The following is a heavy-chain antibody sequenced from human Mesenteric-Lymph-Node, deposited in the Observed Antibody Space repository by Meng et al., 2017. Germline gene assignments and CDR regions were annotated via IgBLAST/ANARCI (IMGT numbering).Heavy chain of an antibody. CDR3: ARVGPLSGWSRSYYFDY. CDR2: IKQDGSEK. Sequence: GESLKISCAASGFTFSSYTMHWVRQAPGKGLEWVANIKQDGSEKYYVDSVKGRFTISRDNAKNSLYLQMNSLRAEDTAVYYCARVGPLSGWSRSYYFDYWGQGTLVTVSS. D-gene: IGHD6-19*01. J-gene: IGHJ4*02. V-gene: IGHV3-7*01. CDR1: GFTFSSYT.